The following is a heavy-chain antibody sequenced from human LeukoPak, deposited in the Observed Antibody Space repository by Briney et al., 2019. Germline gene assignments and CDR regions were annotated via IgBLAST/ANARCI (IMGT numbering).Heavy chain of an antibody. CDR3: ARYNWNDPSPLYYYYYMDV. D-gene: IGHD1-20*01. CDR2: MNPNSGNT. Sequence: ASVMVSCKASGYTFTGYYIHWVRQAPGQGLEWMGWMNPNSGNTGYAQKFQGRVTMTRNTSISTAYMELSSLRSEDTAVYYCARYNWNDPSPLYYYYYMDVWGKGTTVTISS. J-gene: IGHJ6*03. CDR1: GYTFTGYY. V-gene: IGHV1-8*02.